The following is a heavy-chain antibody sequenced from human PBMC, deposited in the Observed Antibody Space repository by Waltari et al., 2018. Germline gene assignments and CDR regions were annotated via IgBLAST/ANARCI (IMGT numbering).Heavy chain of an antibody. Sequence: QVQLVQSGAEVKKPGASVKVSCKASGYTFTVYYIHWVRQAPGQGLEWMGRINPNSGGTNYAQKFQGRVTMTRDTSISTAYMELSRLRSDDTAMYYCARAYDFWSGRHAFDIWGQGTMVTVSS. V-gene: IGHV1-2*06. J-gene: IGHJ3*02. CDR2: INPNSGGT. CDR3: ARAYDFWSGRHAFDI. CDR1: GYTFTVYY. D-gene: IGHD3-3*01.